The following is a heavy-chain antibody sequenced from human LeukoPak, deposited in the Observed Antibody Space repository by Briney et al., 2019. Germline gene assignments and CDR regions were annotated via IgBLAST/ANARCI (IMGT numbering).Heavy chain of an antibody. CDR3: ARDRAKVIATLME. CDR2: IYSGGNT. CDR1: GFTVSNNY. J-gene: IGHJ4*02. Sequence: GGSLRLSCAASGFTVSNNYMSWVRQAPGKGLEWVSVIYSGGNTYYADSVKGRFTISRDNSRNTLYLQMNSLRAEDTAVYYCARDRAKVIATLMEWGQGTLVTVSS. D-gene: IGHD2-21*01. V-gene: IGHV3-66*02.